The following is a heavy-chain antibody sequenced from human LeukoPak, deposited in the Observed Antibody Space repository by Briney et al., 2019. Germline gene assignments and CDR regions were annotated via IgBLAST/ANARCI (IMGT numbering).Heavy chain of an antibody. CDR3: ARAPYCIGGSCRFDY. D-gene: IGHD2-15*01. V-gene: IGHV3-7*03. J-gene: IGHJ4*02. CDR2: IKQDGSER. Sequence: GGSLRLSCAASGFTFSSYWMSWVRQAPGKGLEWVANIKQDGSERYYVDSVKGRFTISRDNAKNSLYLQMNSLRAEDTAVYYCARAPYCIGGSCRFDYWGQGTLVTVSS. CDR1: GFTFSSYW.